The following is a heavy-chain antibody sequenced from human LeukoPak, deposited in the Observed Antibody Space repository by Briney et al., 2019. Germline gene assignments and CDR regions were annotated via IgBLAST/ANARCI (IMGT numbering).Heavy chain of an antibody. D-gene: IGHD2-2*01. CDR1: GYTFTSYY. V-gene: IGHV1-46*01. CDR3: ARGNIVVVPAAITYWFDP. Sequence: ASVKLSCKASGYTFTSYYMHWVRQAPGQGLEWMGIINPSGGSTSYAQKFQGRVTMTRDTSTSTVYMELSSLRSEDTAVYYCARGNIVVVPAAITYWFDPWGQGTLVTVSS. J-gene: IGHJ5*02. CDR2: INPSGGST.